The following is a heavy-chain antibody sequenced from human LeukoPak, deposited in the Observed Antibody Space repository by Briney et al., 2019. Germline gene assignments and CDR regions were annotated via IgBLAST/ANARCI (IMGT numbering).Heavy chain of an antibody. J-gene: IGHJ4*02. CDR1: GFNVAAYA. V-gene: IGHV3-43*02. CDR2: ISGDSDNK. D-gene: IGHD3-10*01. CDR3: AIAYESGSFYRAFAY. Sequence: HSGGSLRLSCAASGFNVAAYAMYWVRQPPGKSLEWVSLISGDSDNKYSAAAVKGRFALSRDNSKNSLYLQINSLTTEDTTLYYCAIAYESGSFYRAFAYWGQGALVTVSS.